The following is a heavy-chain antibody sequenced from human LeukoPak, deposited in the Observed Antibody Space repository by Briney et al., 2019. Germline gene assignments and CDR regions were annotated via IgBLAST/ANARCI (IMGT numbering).Heavy chain of an antibody. V-gene: IGHV4-61*01. CDR3: ASRSGSYLQFDY. J-gene: IGHJ4*02. D-gene: IGHD1-26*01. CDR1: GGSVSSGNYY. CDR2: IYYSGST. Sequence: SETLSLTCTVSGGSVSSGNYYWSWIRQPPGKGLEWIGYIYYSGSTNYDPSLKSRVTISVDTSKNQFSLKVSSVTAADTAVYYCASRSGSYLQFDYWGQGTLVTVSS.